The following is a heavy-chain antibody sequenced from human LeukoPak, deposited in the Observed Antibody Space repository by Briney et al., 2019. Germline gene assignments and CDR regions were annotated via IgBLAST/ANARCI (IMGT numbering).Heavy chain of an antibody. CDR2: IHTSGAS. V-gene: IGHV4-4*09. CDR3: ARLGSYHDF. D-gene: IGHD1-26*01. Sequence: SETLSLTCTVSGSSISNYYWSWIRQTPGKGLEWMGHIHTSGASRYYPSLESRLTLSIDTSRNDLSLELPSVNAADTAVYFCARLGSYHDFWGQGALVTVSS. CDR1: GSSISNYY. J-gene: IGHJ4*02.